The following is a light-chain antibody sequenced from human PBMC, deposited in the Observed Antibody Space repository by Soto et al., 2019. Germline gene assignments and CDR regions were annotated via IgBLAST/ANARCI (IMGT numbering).Light chain of an antibody. CDR3: QEYGSSRYT. J-gene: IGKJ2*01. Sequence: EIVLTQSPGTLSLSPGERATLSCRASQSVSHNHLAWYQQKPGQAPRLLIYVASNRATAFPDRFSGSGSGTDFTFTISRLEPEDFAVYYCQEYGSSRYTFGQGTKLEIK. V-gene: IGKV3-20*01. CDR1: QSVSHNH. CDR2: VAS.